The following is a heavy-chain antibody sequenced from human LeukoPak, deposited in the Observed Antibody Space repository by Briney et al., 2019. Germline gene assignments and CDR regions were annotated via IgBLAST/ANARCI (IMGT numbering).Heavy chain of an antibody. D-gene: IGHD6-25*01. CDR1: GGSISSYY. CDR2: IYDSGST. Sequence: PLETPSLTCTVSGGSISSYYWSWIRQPPGKGLECIGYIYDSGSTNYNPSLKSRVSISVDTSKNQFSLKLSSVTAADTAVYYCARSAIDAFDIWGQGTMVTVSS. CDR3: ARSAIDAFDI. V-gene: IGHV4-59*08. J-gene: IGHJ3*02.